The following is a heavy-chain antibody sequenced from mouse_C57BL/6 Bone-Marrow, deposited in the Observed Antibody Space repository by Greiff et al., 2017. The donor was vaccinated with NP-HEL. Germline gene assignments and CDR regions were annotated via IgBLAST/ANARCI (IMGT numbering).Heavy chain of an antibody. CDR2: IYPGSGST. Sequence: QVQLQQPGAELVKPGASVTMSCKASGYTFTSYWITWVKQRPGQGLEWIGDIYPGSGSTNYNEKFKSKATLTVDTSSSTAYMQLSSLTSEDSAVYYCAREGYYYGYAMDYWGQGTSVTVSS. J-gene: IGHJ4*01. CDR3: AREGYYYGYAMDY. D-gene: IGHD1-1*01. V-gene: IGHV1-55*01. CDR1: GYTFTSYW.